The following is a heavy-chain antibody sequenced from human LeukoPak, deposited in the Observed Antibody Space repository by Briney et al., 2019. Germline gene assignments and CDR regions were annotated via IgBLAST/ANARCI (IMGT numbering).Heavy chain of an antibody. V-gene: IGHV3-30*04. CDR3: ARSLATSYYYMDV. J-gene: IGHJ6*03. CDR2: ISYDGSNK. D-gene: IGHD5-12*01. CDR1: GFTFSNYA. Sequence: GRSLRLSCAAPGFTFSNYAMHWVRQAPGKGLEWVAVISYDGSNKYYADSVKGRFTISRDNSKNTLYLQMSSLRAEDTAVYYCARSLATSYYYMDVWGKGTTVTVSS.